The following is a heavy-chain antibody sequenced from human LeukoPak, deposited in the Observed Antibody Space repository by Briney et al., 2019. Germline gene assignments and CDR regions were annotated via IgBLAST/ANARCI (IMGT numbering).Heavy chain of an antibody. D-gene: IGHD4-17*01. CDR1: GFTFSNYG. Sequence: PGGSLRLSCAASGFTFSNYGMNWVRQAPGKGLEWVSGIGDSGRSTYYADSVKGRFTISRGNSKNTLYLQMNSLRAEDTALYYCAKGGSLTTVTQFDYWGQGTLVTVSS. CDR2: IGDSGRST. V-gene: IGHV3-23*01. CDR3: AKGGSLTTVTQFDY. J-gene: IGHJ4*02.